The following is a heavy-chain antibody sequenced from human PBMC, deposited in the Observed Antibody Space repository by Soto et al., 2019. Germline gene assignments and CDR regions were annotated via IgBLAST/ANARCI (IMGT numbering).Heavy chain of an antibody. CDR3: ARDLIAAAGTLEGGWFDP. CDR2: ISAYNGNT. D-gene: IGHD6-13*01. CDR1: GYTFTSYG. Sequence: ASVKVSCKASGYTFTSYGISWVRQAPGQGLEWMGWISAYNGNTNYAQKLQGRVTMTTDTSTSTAYMELRSLRSGDTAVYYCARDLIAAAGTLEGGWFDPWGQGTLVTVSS. J-gene: IGHJ5*02. V-gene: IGHV1-18*01.